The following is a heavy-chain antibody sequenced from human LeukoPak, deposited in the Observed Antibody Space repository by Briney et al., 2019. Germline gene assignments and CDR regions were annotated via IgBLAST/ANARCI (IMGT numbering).Heavy chain of an antibody. D-gene: IGHD1-26*01. Sequence: GGSLRLSCAVSGFTFSSYVMTWVRQVPGKGLEWVSGISGSGGSTYYADSVKGRFTISRDNSKNTLYLQMNSLRAEDTAVYYCAKGGRYRVGATYGWGQGTLVTVSS. V-gene: IGHV3-23*01. CDR3: AKGGRYRVGATYG. J-gene: IGHJ4*02. CDR2: ISGSGGST. CDR1: GFTFSSYV.